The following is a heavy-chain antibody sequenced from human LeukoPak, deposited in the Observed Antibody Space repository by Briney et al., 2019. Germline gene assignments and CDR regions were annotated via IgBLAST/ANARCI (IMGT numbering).Heavy chain of an antibody. D-gene: IGHD5-18*01. J-gene: IGHJ4*02. Sequence: SETLSLTYTVYGGTISSSSYDWGWIRQAPGKGLEWIGNILYSGTTYYNPSLKSRVTIPADTSKNQFSLRLTSVTAADTAEYYFARYQRGYFRNFDYWGQGTLLTVSS. V-gene: IGHV4-39*01. CDR2: ILYSGTT. CDR1: GGTISSSSYD. CDR3: ARYQRGYFRNFDY.